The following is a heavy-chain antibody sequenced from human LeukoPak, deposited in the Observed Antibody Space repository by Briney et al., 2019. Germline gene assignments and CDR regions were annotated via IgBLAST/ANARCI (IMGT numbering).Heavy chain of an antibody. Sequence: SETLSLTCTASGGSISSASYYWGWIRQPPGKGLEWIGTIYYSGSTYYNPSLKSRVTISVDTSKNQVSLKLRSVTAADTAVYHCARDWSSSSYTYYYYYMDVWGKGTTVTVSS. CDR1: GGSISSASYY. J-gene: IGHJ6*03. V-gene: IGHV4-39*07. CDR3: ARDWSSSSYTYYYYYMDV. CDR2: IYYSGST. D-gene: IGHD6-6*01.